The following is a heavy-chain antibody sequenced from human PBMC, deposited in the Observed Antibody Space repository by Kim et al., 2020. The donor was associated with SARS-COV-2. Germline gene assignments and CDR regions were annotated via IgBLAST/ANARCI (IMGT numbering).Heavy chain of an antibody. Sequence: YAQSFQGRFTISADESTSTVYMELSGLRSEDTAFYYCARHDRSGFYYFDYWGQGTQVIVSS. V-gene: IGHV1-69*01. D-gene: IGHD3-3*01. J-gene: IGHJ4*02. CDR3: ARHDRSGFYYFDY.